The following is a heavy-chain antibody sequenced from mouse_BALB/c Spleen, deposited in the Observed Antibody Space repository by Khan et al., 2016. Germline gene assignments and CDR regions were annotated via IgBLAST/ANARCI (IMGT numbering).Heavy chain of an antibody. V-gene: IGHV1S81*02. Sequence: QVQLQQPGAELVKPGASVKLSCKASGYTFTSYWMHWVKQRPGQGLEWIGEINPSNGRTNYNEKFKSKATLTVDKSSSTAYMQLSSLTSGDSAVYYCARYYEGFAYWGQGTLVTVSA. CDR3: ARYYEGFAY. D-gene: IGHD2-4*01. CDR2: INPSNGRT. CDR1: GYTFTSYW. J-gene: IGHJ3*01.